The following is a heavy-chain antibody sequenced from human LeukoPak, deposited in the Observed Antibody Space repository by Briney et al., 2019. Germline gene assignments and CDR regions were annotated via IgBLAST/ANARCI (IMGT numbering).Heavy chain of an antibody. Sequence: GGSLKISWKGSGSRFTTYWIAGVRQLPGKGLEWMGIFYPGEFDTRYSPPCKGQVTISADKPISTSFLQWGSLKAADPAISSFAGPDSVVAPIRVWGQGTLVTVS. CDR2: FYPGEFDT. D-gene: IGHD4-23*01. CDR3: AGPDSVVAPIRV. J-gene: IGHJ4*02. CDR1: GSRFTTYW. V-gene: IGHV5-51*04.